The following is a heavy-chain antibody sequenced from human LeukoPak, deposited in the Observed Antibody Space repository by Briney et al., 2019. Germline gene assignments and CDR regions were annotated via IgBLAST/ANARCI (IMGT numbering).Heavy chain of an antibody. CDR1: GFTFSNYE. CDR3: AREGVVVSAAVDY. CDR2: ISISGSTI. Sequence: GGSLRLSCAASGFTFSNYEMNWVRQAPGKGLVWVSYISISGSTIYYADSVKGRFTISRDNAKNSLYLQMNSLRAEDTAFYYCAREGVVVSAAVDYWGQGTLVTVSS. D-gene: IGHD2-2*01. J-gene: IGHJ4*02. V-gene: IGHV3-48*03.